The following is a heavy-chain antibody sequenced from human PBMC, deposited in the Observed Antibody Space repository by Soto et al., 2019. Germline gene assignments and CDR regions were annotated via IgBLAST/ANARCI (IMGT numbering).Heavy chain of an antibody. CDR3: ARGAPGDYGNDAFDI. CDR1: GFTFSSYG. CDR2: IWYDGSNK. V-gene: IGHV3-33*01. D-gene: IGHD4-17*01. Sequence: GGSLRLCCSASGFTFSSYGMHWVRQAPGKGLEWVAVIWYDGSNKYYADSVKGRFTISRDNSKNTLYLQMNSLRAEDTAVYYCARGAPGDYGNDAFDIWGQGTMVTVSS. J-gene: IGHJ3*02.